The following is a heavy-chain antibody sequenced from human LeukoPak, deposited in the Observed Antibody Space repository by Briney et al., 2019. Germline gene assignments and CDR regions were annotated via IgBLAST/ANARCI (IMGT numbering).Heavy chain of an antibody. CDR3: ARGLTHYCSSTSCFTYFDY. CDR1: GGSISSGGYY. J-gene: IGHJ4*02. Sequence: KTSETLSLTCTVSGGSISSGGYYWSWIRQHPGKGLEWIGYIYYSGSTYYNPSLKSRVTISVDTSKNQFSLKLSSVTAADTAVYYCARGLTHYCSSTSCFTYFDYWGQGTLVTVSS. V-gene: IGHV4-31*03. D-gene: IGHD2-2*02. CDR2: IYYSGST.